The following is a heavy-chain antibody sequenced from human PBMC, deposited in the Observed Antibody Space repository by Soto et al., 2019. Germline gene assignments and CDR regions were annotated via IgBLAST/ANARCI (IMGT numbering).Heavy chain of an antibody. V-gene: IGHV4-59*08. J-gene: IGHJ4*02. Sequence: QVQLQESGPGLVKPSETLSLTCTVSGGSISVYYWSWIRQPPGKGLEWIGYIYYSGSTNYNPSLKXRVTIPVDTSKNQFSLKLRSATAADPAVYYCARGGWRHIDYWGQGTLVTVSS. CDR3: ARGGWRHIDY. CDR2: IYYSGST. CDR1: GGSISVYY. D-gene: IGHD3-3*01.